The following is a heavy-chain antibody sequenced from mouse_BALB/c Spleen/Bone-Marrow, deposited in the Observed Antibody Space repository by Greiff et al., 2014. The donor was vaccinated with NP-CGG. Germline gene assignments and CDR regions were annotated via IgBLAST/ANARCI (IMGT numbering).Heavy chain of an antibody. D-gene: IGHD4-1*01. CDR2: INPSSGYT. V-gene: IGHV1-4*01. CDR3: ALANWDIGGPFAY. Sequence: VQLVESGAELARPGASVKMSCKASGYTFTSYTMHWVKQRPGQGLEWIGYINPSSGYTNYNQKFKDKATLTADKSSSTAYMQLSSQTSEDSAVYYCALANWDIGGPFAYWGQGTLVTVSA. CDR1: GYTFTSYT. J-gene: IGHJ3*01.